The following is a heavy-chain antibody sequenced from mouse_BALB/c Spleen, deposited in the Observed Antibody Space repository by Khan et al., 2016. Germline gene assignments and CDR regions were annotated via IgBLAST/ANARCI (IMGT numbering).Heavy chain of an antibody. J-gene: IGHJ3*01. V-gene: IGHV1-80*01. D-gene: IGHD2-14*01. CDR1: GYAFSGYW. CDR2: IYPGDGDS. Sequence: QVRLQQSGAELVRPGSSVKISCKASGYAFSGYWMNWVKQRPGQGLEWIGQIYPGDGDSNYHGKFKGKATLTADKSSSTANMQLSSLTSEYSAVYFCARGTPFSSWGQGTLVTVSA. CDR3: ARGTPFSS.